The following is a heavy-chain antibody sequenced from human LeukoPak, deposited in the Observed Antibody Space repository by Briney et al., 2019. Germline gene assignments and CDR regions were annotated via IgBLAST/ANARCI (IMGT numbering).Heavy chain of an antibody. V-gene: IGHV1-18*01. CDR2: ISAYNGNT. CDR1: GYTFTSYG. D-gene: IGHD6-13*01. CDR3: ARGRSNSRRESWFDP. Sequence: GASVKVSCKASGYTFTSYGISWVRQAPGQGLEWMGWISAYNGNTNYAQKLQGRVTMTTDTSTSTAYMELSSLRSEDTAVYYCARGRSNSRRESWFDPWGQGTLVTVSS. J-gene: IGHJ5*02.